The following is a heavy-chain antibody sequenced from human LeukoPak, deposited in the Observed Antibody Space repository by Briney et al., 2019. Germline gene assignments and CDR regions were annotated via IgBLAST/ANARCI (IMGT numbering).Heavy chain of an antibody. D-gene: IGHD4-17*01. J-gene: IGHJ4*02. CDR3: ARDSVVPTVTPDY. Sequence: PSETLSLTCTVSGGSISSSSYYWGWIRQPPGKGLEWIGSIYYSGSTYYNPSLKSRVTISVDTSKNQFSLKLSSVTAADTAVYYCARDSVVPTVTPDYWGQGTLVTVSS. CDR2: IYYSGST. V-gene: IGHV4-39*07. CDR1: GGSISSSSYY.